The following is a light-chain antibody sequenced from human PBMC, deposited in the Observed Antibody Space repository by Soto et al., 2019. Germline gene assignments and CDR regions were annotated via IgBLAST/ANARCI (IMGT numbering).Light chain of an antibody. J-gene: IGKJ2*01. CDR2: GAS. CDR3: HQYDDGPYT. CDR1: QSVSSN. V-gene: IGKV3-15*01. Sequence: EMVMTQSPATLSVSPGERATLSCRASQSVSSNVAWYQQIPGQTPRLLIYGASTRATGIPVRFSGSGSGTEFTLTISSLQSEDFAVYYCHQYDDGPYTVGQGTKVDIK.